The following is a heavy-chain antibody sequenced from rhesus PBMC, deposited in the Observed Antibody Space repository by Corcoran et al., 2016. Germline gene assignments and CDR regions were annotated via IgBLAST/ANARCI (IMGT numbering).Heavy chain of an antibody. Sequence: EVQLVQSGAEVKRPGASLKLSCKTSGYSFTSFWLSWVRQRPGEGLEWMGALNPTDSNPRYSPSCPGQVTISSDKSISTAYLQWSSLKASDSATYNCAKGQLGGGLDSWGQGVVVIVSS. D-gene: IGHD3-3*01. CDR2: LNPTDSNP. CDR1: GYSFTSFW. CDR3: AKGQLGGGLDS. J-gene: IGHJ6*01. V-gene: IGHV5-2*01.